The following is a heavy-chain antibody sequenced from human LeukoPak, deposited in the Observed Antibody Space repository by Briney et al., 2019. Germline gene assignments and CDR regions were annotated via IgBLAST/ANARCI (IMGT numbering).Heavy chain of an antibody. CDR3: ARVGYPYYFDY. Sequence: SETLSLTCTVSGYSISSGYYWGWIRQPPGKGLEWIGSIYHSGSTYYNPSLKSRVTISVDTSKNQFSLKLSSVTAADTAVYYCARVGYPYYFDYWGPGTLVTVSS. J-gene: IGHJ4*02. CDR2: IYHSGST. D-gene: IGHD5-12*01. V-gene: IGHV4-38-2*02. CDR1: GYSISSGYY.